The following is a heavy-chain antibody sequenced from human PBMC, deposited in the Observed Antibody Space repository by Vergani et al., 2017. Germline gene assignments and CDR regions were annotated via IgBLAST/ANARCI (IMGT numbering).Heavy chain of an antibody. Sequence: EVQLVESGGGLVLPGGSLRLSCAASGFTFSGYGMNWVRQAPGKGLEWVSYISSGSSSIYYADSVKGRFTISRDNAKNSVHLQMNSLRAEDTAVYYCARTGEWMRSNNGPPDYVFALDVWGQGTTVIVSS. CDR1: GFTFSGYG. J-gene: IGHJ6*02. V-gene: IGHV3-48*01. CDR3: ARTGEWMRSNNGPPDYVFALDV. CDR2: ISSGSSSI. D-gene: IGHD3-10*01.